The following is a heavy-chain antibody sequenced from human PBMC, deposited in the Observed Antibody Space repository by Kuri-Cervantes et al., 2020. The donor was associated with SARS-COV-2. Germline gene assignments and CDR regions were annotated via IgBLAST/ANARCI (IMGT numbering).Heavy chain of an antibody. D-gene: IGHD4-23*01. CDR1: GFTFSDHY. V-gene: IGHV3-72*01. CDR2: TRNKANSYTT. CDR3: ATTTVVIGSYYYYYGMDV. J-gene: IGHJ6*02. Sequence: GESLKISCAASGFTFSDHYMDWVRQAPGKGLEWVGRTRNKANSYTTEYAASVKGRFTISRGDSKNSLYLQMNSLKTEDTAVYYCATTTVVIGSYYYYYGMDVWGQGTTVTVSS.